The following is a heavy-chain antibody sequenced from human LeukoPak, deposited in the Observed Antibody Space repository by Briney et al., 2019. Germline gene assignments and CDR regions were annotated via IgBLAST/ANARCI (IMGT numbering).Heavy chain of an antibody. J-gene: IGHJ4*02. CDR3: AKTHTGSWSLFDY. Sequence: GGSLRLSCAASGFTFSSYGMHWVRQAPGKGLEGVAVISYDGSNKYYADSVKGRFTISRDNSKNTLYLQMNSLRAEDTAVYYCAKTHTGSWSLFDYWGQGTLVTVSS. D-gene: IGHD6-13*01. CDR2: ISYDGSNK. CDR1: GFTFSSYG. V-gene: IGHV3-30*18.